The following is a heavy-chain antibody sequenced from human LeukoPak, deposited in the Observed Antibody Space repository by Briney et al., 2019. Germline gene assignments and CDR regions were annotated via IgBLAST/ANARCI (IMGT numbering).Heavy chain of an antibody. CDR1: GYTFTIYA. D-gene: IGHD1-1*01. CDR3: ARDRRGYNGILRY. CDR2: IDPYNGNT. Sequence: ASVKVSFKSSGYTFTIYALTWVRQAPGQGLEWMGYIDPYNGNTNYAQKFQGRVTMTTDRSTNTGYMDLRSLRSDDTAVYYCARDRRGYNGILRYWGQGALVTVSS. V-gene: IGHV1-18*01. J-gene: IGHJ4*02.